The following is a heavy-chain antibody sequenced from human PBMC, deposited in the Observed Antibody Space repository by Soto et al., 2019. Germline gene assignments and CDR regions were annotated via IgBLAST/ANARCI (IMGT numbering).Heavy chain of an antibody. CDR3: PRGAVAGDF. D-gene: IGHD6-19*01. CDR1: GFIFSDYY. CDR2: ISNSGSIT. V-gene: IGHV3-11*01. J-gene: IGHJ4*02. Sequence: QVQLVESGGGLVKPGGSLRLSCAASGFIFSDYYMTWIRQAPGKGLEWFSYISNSGSITYYADSVKGRVTISRDNAKISLYRQMSSLRTEDAAVYYCPRGAVAGDFWGQGTLVTVSS.